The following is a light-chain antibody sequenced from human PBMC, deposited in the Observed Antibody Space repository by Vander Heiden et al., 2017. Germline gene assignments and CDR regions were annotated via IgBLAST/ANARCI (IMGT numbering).Light chain of an antibody. V-gene: IGLV2-11*01. Sequence: QSPLTQPRSVSGSPGQSVTISFTGTSSDLGAYNYVSWYQQYSNKAPKLVISGVNQRPSGVPDRFSGSKSGTTASLTISGLQADDEADYYCSSFAGTDTYVVFGGGTKLTVL. J-gene: IGLJ2*01. CDR3: SSFAGTDTYVV. CDR1: SSDLGAYNY. CDR2: GVN.